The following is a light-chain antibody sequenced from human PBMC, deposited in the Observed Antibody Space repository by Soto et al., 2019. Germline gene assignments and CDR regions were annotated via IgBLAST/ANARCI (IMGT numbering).Light chain of an antibody. CDR2: DVT. Sequence: QSVLTQPGSVSGSPGQSVAISCTGTISDVGGYNYVSWYQQHPGKAPKLMIYDVTKRPSGVPDRFSASKSGNTASLTISGLQADDEADYYCCSYAGSYSYVFGTGTKVTVL. J-gene: IGLJ1*01. CDR1: ISDVGGYNY. V-gene: IGLV2-11*01. CDR3: CSYAGSYSYV.